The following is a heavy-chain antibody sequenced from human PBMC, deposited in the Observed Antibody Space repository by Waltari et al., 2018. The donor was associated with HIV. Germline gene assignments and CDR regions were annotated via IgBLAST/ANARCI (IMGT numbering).Heavy chain of an antibody. CDR3: TRMGSGIFFPTRIDF. Sequence: QVQLQESGPGLVKPSETLSLQCSISGDSIGISSFYWGWIRQPPRKGLEWIGRMSSHDFVFYNQSLKSRASISGDTSKNRFSLKLMSVTAADTATYFCTRMGSGIFFPTRIDFWGQGLQVTVS. D-gene: IGHD3-10*01. CDR2: MSSHDFV. CDR1: GDSIGISSFY. V-gene: IGHV4-39*01. J-gene: IGHJ4*02.